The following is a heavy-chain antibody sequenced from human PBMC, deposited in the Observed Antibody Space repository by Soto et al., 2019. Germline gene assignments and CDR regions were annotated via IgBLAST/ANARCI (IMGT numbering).Heavy chain of an antibody. CDR3: ASWGTTLGSAYYYGMDV. CDR1: GFTFSSYA. CDR2: ISYDGSNK. J-gene: IGHJ6*02. V-gene: IGHV3-30-3*01. Sequence: GGSLRLSCAASGFTFSSYAMHWVRQAPGKGLEWVAVISYDGSNKYYADSVKGRFTISRDNSKNTLYLQMNSLRAEDTAVYYCASWGTTLGSAYYYGMDVWGQGTTVTVSS. D-gene: IGHD3-16*01.